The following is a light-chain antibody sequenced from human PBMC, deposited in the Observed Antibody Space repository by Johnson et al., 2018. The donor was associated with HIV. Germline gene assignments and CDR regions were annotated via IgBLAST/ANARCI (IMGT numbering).Light chain of an antibody. CDR3: GTWGV. V-gene: IGLV1-51*01. Sequence: QSVLTQPPSVSAAPGQRVTISCSGSSSNIGNNYVSWYQQLPGTAPKLLIYDNNKRPSGIPDRFSGSKSGTSATLAITGIQTGDEADYYGGTWGVFGTGTKVTVL. J-gene: IGLJ1*01. CDR2: DNN. CDR1: SSNIGNNY.